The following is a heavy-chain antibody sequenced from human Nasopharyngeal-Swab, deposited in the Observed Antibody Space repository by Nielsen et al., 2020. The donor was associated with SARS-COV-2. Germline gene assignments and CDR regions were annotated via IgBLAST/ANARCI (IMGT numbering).Heavy chain of an antibody. D-gene: IGHD2-8*01. V-gene: IGHV3-21*01. CDR1: GFTFSSYS. J-gene: IGHJ4*02. CDR3: ARMVYPYTGIDY. Sequence: GESLKISCAASGFTFSSYSMNWVRQAPGKGLERVSPISSSSSYIYYADSVKGRFTISRDNAKNSLYLQMNSLRAEDTAVYYCARMVYPYTGIDYWGQGTLVTVSS. CDR2: ISSSSSYI.